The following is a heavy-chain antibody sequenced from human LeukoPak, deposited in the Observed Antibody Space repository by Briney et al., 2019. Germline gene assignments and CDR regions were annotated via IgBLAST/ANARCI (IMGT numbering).Heavy chain of an antibody. J-gene: IGHJ3*02. CDR1: GGSFSGYY. V-gene: IGHV4-34*01. CDR2: MSHGGST. D-gene: IGHD2/OR15-2a*01. Sequence: SETLSLTCAVYGGSFSGYYWNWIRQPPGKGLEWIGEMSHGGSTNYNPSLKSRVTISVDTSKNQFPLKLSSVTTADTAVYYCARGLLSRPDIWGQGTMVTVSS. CDR3: ARGLLSRPDI.